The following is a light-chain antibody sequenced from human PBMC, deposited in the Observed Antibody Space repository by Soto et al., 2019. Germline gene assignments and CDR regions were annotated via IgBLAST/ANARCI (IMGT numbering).Light chain of an antibody. CDR2: GAS. J-gene: IGKJ1*01. V-gene: IGKV3-15*01. CDR3: QQYNNWPLT. CDR1: QSVSSN. Sequence: EIVIPQSPATLSVSPGERATLSCRATQSVSSNLAWYQQKPGQAPRLLIYGASTRATGIPARFSGSGSGTEFTLTISSLQSEDFAVYYCQQYNNWPLTFGPGTKVDIK.